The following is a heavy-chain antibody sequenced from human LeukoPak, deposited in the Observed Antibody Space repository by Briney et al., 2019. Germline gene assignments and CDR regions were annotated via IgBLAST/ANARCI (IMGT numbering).Heavy chain of an antibody. J-gene: IGHJ4*02. CDR2: INPNSGGT. V-gene: IGHV1-2*02. D-gene: IGHD1-26*01. Sequence: GASVKVSCKASGYTFTGYYMHWVRQAPGQGLEWMGWINPNSGGTNYAQKFQGRVTMTRDTSISTAYMELSRLRSDDTAVYYCARDKPGDSGSFPDYWGQGTLVTVSS. CDR3: ARDKPGDSGSFPDY. CDR1: GYTFTGYY.